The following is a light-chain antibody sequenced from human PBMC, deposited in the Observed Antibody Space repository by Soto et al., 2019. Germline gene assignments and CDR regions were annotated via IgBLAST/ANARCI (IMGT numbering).Light chain of an antibody. CDR1: SSDVGAFNY. J-gene: IGLJ2*01. V-gene: IGLV2-8*01. Sequence: QSALTQPPSASGSPGQSVTISCAGNSSDVGAFNYVSWYQQLPGKAPKLMIYEVTKRPSGVPDRFSGSKSGNTASLTVSGLQAEDEADYYCSSYAGSNNVIFGGGTKLTVL. CDR3: SSYAGSNNVI. CDR2: EVT.